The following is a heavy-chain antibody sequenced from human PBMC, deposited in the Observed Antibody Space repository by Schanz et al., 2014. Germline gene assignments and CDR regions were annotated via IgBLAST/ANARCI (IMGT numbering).Heavy chain of an antibody. J-gene: IGHJ3*02. CDR2: ITAYNGNT. V-gene: IGHV1-18*01. D-gene: IGHD5-12*01. CDR3: ARGGGPEDVFDI. Sequence: GAEVKKPGASVKVSCKASGYTFTSHGISWVRQAPGQGLEWMGWITAYNGNTNYAQKLQGRITLTTDTATSTAYMELSSLRSDDTAVYYCARGGGPEDVFDIWGQGTILTVSS. CDR1: GYTFTSHG.